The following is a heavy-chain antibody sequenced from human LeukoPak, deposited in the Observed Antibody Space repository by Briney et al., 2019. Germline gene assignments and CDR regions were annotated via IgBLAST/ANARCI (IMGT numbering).Heavy chain of an antibody. V-gene: IGHV1-46*01. D-gene: IGHD3-9*01. CDR3: AREGYDILTGYLRAFDI. CDR2: INPSGGST. Sequence: GASVKVSCKASGYTFTSYYMHWVRQAPGQGLEWMGIINPSGGSTSYAQKFQGRVTMTRDTSTSAVYMELSSLRSEDTAVYYCAREGYDILTGYLRAFDIWGQGTMVTVSS. CDR1: GYTFTSYY. J-gene: IGHJ3*02.